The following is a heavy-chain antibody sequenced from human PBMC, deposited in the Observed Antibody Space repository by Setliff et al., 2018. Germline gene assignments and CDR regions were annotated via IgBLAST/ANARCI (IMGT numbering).Heavy chain of an antibody. CDR2: IIPIFGTA. Sequence: SVKVSCKASGGTFISYAISWVRQAPGQGLEWMGGIIPIFGTANYAQKFQGRVTITTDESTSTAYMELSSLRSEDTAVYYCARPGGSGSYGPPYYYGMDVWGQGTTVTVSS. CDR3: ARPGGSGSYGPPYYYGMDV. CDR1: GGTFISYA. D-gene: IGHD3-10*01. J-gene: IGHJ6*02. V-gene: IGHV1-69*05.